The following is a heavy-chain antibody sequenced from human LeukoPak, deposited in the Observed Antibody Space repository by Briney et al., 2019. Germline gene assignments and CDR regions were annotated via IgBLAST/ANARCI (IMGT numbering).Heavy chain of an antibody. J-gene: IGHJ6*03. CDR2: ISAYNFNV. Sequence: GASVKVSCKTSGYTFNTFGLSWVRQAPGQGLEWMGRISAYNFNVKYAQKFQGRVTMTADTSTNTAYMELRSLRSDDTAVYYCAREEQIYYMDVWGKGTTVTVSS. CDR3: AREEQIYYMDV. D-gene: IGHD1/OR15-1a*01. V-gene: IGHV1-18*01. CDR1: GYTFNTFG.